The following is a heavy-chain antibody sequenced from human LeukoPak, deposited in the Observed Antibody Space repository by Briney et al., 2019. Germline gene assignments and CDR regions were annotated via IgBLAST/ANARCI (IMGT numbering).Heavy chain of an antibody. CDR2: ITGSDSST. CDR3: ARDMDV. Sequence: QAGGCLRLSCAASGFPFSTYAMTWVRQAPGKGLEWVSGITGSDSSTYYADSVRGRFTISRDNSKNTVFLQMSSLRADDTAVYYCARDMDVWGQGTTVTVSS. CDR1: GFPFSTYA. V-gene: IGHV3-23*01. J-gene: IGHJ6*02.